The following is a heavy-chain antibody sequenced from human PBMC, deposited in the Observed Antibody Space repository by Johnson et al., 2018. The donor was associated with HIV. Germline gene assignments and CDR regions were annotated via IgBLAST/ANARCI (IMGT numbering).Heavy chain of an antibody. CDR1: GFTFSSYA. D-gene: IGHD6-13*01. J-gene: IGHJ3*02. Sequence: QVQLVESGGGVVQPGRSLRLSCAASGFTFSSYAMHWVRQAPGKGLEWVAVISYDGSNKYYADSVKGRFTISRDNSNNTLHLQMNSLRAEDTAVYYCAKCIWGSSLIDAFDIWGQGTMVTVSS. CDR2: ISYDGSNK. CDR3: AKCIWGSSLIDAFDI. V-gene: IGHV3-30-3*02.